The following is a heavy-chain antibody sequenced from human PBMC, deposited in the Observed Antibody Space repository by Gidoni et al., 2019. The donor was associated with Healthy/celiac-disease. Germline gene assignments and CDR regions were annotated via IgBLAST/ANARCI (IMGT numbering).Heavy chain of an antibody. V-gene: IGHV4-31*03. CDR1: GASISRGGYY. CDR2: IYYSGST. J-gene: IGHJ6*02. CDR3: ASRRYYGSGSYYKGPYYGMDV. D-gene: IGHD3-10*01. Sequence: QVQLQESGPGLVKPSQTLSLTCTVSGASISRGGYYWSWLRQHPGKGLEWIGYIYYSGSTYYNPSLKSRVTISVDTSKNQFSLKLSSVTAADTAVYYCASRRYYGSGSYYKGPYYGMDVWGQGTTVTVSS.